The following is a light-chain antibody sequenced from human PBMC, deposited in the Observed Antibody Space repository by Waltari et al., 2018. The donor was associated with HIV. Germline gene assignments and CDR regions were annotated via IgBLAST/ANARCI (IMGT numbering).Light chain of an antibody. V-gene: IGLV1-47*01. CDR1: SSNIGNNY. Sequence: QSVLTQPPSASGTPGQRVTIPCSGSSSNIGNNYVYWDQQLPGTAPKLLIYRHNQRPSGVPDRFSGSKSGTSASLAISGLRSEDEADYYCAAWDDSLSGPVFGGGTKLTVL. CDR2: RHN. CDR3: AAWDDSLSGPV. J-gene: IGLJ3*02.